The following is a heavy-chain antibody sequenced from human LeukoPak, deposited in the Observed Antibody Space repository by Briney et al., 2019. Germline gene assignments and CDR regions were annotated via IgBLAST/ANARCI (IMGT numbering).Heavy chain of an antibody. CDR2: IYYSGST. V-gene: IGHV4-31*03. J-gene: IGHJ4*02. CDR3: ARTRDYYDSSGYYYDY. Sequence: VKPSQTLSLTCTVSGGSISSGGYYWSWIRQHPGKGLEWIGYIYYSGSTYYNPSLKSRVTVSVDTSKNQFSLKLSSVTAADTAVYYCARTRDYYDSSGYYYDYWGQGTLVTVSS. D-gene: IGHD3-22*01. CDR1: GGSISSGGYY.